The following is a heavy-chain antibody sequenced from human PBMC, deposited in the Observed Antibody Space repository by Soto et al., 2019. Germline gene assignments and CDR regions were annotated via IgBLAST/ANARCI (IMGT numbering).Heavy chain of an antibody. J-gene: IGHJ4*02. CDR1: GFTFSSYG. CDR3: AKSQEIGTHFFDS. D-gene: IGHD6-13*01. V-gene: IGHV3-33*06. CDR2: IWYDGSNK. Sequence: PGGSLRLSCAASGFTFSSYGMHWVRQAPGKGLEWVAVIWYDGSNKYYADSVKGRFTISRDNAKNSLSLQMNSLRAGDMAVYFCAKSQEIGTHFFDSWGQGTQVTVSS.